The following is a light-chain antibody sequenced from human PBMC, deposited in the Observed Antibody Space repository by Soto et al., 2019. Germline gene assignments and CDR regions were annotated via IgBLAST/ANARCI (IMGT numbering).Light chain of an antibody. CDR1: QSFRGL. CDR3: QQYNNLPPT. CDR2: DAY. J-gene: IGKJ1*01. V-gene: IGKV3-11*01. Sequence: EVVLTQSPVTLSLSPGERATLSCRASQSFRGLLAWYQQKPGQAPRLLIYDAYNRATGIPPRFSGSGSGTDFTLTISSLQSEDSAFYYCQQYNNLPPTFGQGTKVDIK.